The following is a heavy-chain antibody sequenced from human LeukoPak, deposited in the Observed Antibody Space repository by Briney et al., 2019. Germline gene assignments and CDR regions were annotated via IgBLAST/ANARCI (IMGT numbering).Heavy chain of an antibody. Sequence: SETLSLTCAVSGYSISSGYYWGWIRQPPGKGLEWIGSIYHSGSTYYNPSLKSRVTISVETSKNQFSLKLSSVTAAGPAVYYWARALGYCSSTSCHYYFDYWGQGTLVTVSS. J-gene: IGHJ4*02. D-gene: IGHD2-2*01. CDR3: ARALGYCSSTSCHYYFDY. CDR1: GYSISSGYY. V-gene: IGHV4-38-2*01. CDR2: IYHSGST.